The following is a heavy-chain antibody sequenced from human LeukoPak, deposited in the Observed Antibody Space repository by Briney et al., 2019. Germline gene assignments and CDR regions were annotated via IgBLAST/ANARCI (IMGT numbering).Heavy chain of an antibody. CDR1: GGTFSSYS. D-gene: IGHD3-3*01. Sequence: ASVKVSCKASGGTFSSYSISWVRQAPGQGLEWVGGLIPIFGTANYAQKFQGGVSITTDESTSTAYMELSSLRSEDTAVYYCARGYDNFWSGYSHWGQGTLVTVSS. CDR3: ARGYDNFWSGYSH. V-gene: IGHV1-69*05. J-gene: IGHJ4*02. CDR2: LIPIFGTA.